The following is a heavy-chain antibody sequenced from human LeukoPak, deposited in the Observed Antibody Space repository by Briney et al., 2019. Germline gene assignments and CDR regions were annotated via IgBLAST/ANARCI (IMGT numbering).Heavy chain of an antibody. CDR3: ARWAGLEQQLIH. J-gene: IGHJ4*02. CDR1: GGSISSGGYY. CDR2: IYHSGST. Sequence: SETLSLTCTVSGGSISSGGYYWSWIRQPPGKGLEWIGYIYHSGSTYYNPSLKSRVTISVDRSKNQFSLKLSSVTAADTAVYYCARWAGLEQQLIHWGQGTLVTVS. D-gene: IGHD6-13*01. V-gene: IGHV4-30-2*01.